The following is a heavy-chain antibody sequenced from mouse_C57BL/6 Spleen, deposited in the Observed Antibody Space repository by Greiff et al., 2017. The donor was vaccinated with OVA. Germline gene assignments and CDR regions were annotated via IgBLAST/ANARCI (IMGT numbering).Heavy chain of an antibody. V-gene: IGHV1-63*01. J-gene: IGHJ4*01. Sequence: VQLQQSGAELVRPGTSVKMSCKASGYTFTNYWIGWAKQRPGHGLEWIGDIYPGGGYTNYNEKFKGKATLTADKSSSTAYMQFSSLTSEDSAIYYCARSKYYGSSPNAMDYWGQGTSVTVSS. CDR1: GYTFTNYW. CDR2: IYPGGGYT. CDR3: ARSKYYGSSPNAMDY. D-gene: IGHD1-1*01.